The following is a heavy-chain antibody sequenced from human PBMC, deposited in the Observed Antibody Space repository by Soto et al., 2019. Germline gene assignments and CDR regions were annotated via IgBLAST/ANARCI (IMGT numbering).Heavy chain of an antibody. J-gene: IGHJ4*02. Sequence: EVQLVESGGGLVQPGGSLRLSCAASGFTFSNYWMSWVRQAPGKGLEWVANIKEDGSEKYYVDSVKGRFTISRDNAKNSLYLQMNRLRAEDTAVYYCVRVGRVGGYWGQGTLVTVSS. CDR2: IKEDGSEK. D-gene: IGHD3-16*01. V-gene: IGHV3-7*03. CDR1: GFTFSNYW. CDR3: VRVGRVGGY.